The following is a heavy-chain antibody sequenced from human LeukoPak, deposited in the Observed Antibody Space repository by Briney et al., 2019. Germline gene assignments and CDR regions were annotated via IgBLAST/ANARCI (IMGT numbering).Heavy chain of an antibody. CDR3: ARAPRGGRDGYNLYY. CDR1: GYTFTSYY. V-gene: IGHV1-46*01. Sequence: ASVKVSCKASGYTFTSYYMHWVRQVPGQGLEWMGIINPSGGSTSYAQKFQGRVTMTRDTSTSTVYMELSSLRSEDTAVYYCARAPRGGRDGYNLYYWGQGTLVTVSS. D-gene: IGHD5-24*01. CDR2: INPSGGST. J-gene: IGHJ4*02.